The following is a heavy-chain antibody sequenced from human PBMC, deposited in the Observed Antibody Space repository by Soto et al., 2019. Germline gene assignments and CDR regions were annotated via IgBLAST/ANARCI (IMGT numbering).Heavy chain of an antibody. CDR2: IYYSGST. J-gene: IGHJ4*02. V-gene: IGHV4-59*01. CDR1: GGSISGYY. CDR3: ARGLRFDY. Sequence: SETLSLTCTVSGGSISGYYWSWIRQPPGKGLEWIGYIYYSGSTDYRPSLKSRVTISVDTSKSQFSLKLTSVTAADTAVYYCARGLRFDYWGQGTLVTVSS.